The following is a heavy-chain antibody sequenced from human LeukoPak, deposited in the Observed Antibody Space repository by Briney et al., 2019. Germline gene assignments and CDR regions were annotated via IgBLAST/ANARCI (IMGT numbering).Heavy chain of an antibody. CDR3: ARGLSLSGYLDAFDI. V-gene: IGHV3-21*04. CDR2: INSDSIWI. Sequence: PGGSLRLSCAASGFSFRTYSMNWVRQAPGKRLEWVSSINSDSIWIYYADSVRGRFTISRDNTRNSLYLQMNSLRVEDTAVYFCARGLSLSGYLDAFDIWGQGTMVTVSS. J-gene: IGHJ3*02. D-gene: IGHD3-22*01. CDR1: GFSFRTYS.